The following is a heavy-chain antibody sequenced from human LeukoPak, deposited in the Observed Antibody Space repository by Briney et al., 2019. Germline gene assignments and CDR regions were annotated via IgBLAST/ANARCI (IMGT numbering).Heavy chain of an antibody. Sequence: SETLSFTCTVSGGSISSDSYYWGWIRQPPGKGLEWMGNIYYSGNTYYNPSLKSRVTISVDTSKNQFSLRLSSVTAADTAVYYCARVTGGNWNYYYYYMDVWGKGTTVTVSS. CDR1: GGSISSDSYY. CDR2: IYYSGNT. J-gene: IGHJ6*03. CDR3: ARVTGGNWNYYYYYMDV. D-gene: IGHD1-1*01. V-gene: IGHV4-39*07.